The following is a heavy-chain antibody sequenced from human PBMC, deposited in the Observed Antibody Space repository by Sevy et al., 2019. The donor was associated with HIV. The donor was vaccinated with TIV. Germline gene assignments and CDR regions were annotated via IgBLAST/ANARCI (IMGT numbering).Heavy chain of an antibody. CDR3: AQGTVGRFDS. J-gene: IGHJ4*02. V-gene: IGHV3-7*01. D-gene: IGHD3-16*01. CDR1: GFTFSAYW. Sequence: GGSLRLSCAASGFTFSAYWMNWVRQAPGKGLEWVANIKEDGSDKHYVDSVEGRFTISRDNAKNSLYLQMNSLRVEDTAVYYCAQGTVGRFDSWGQGTLVTVSS. CDR2: IKEDGSDK.